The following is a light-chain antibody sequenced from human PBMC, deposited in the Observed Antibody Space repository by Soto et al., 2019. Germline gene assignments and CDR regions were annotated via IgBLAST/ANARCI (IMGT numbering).Light chain of an antibody. J-gene: IGKJ1*01. CDR1: QSLVHSDGNTY. Sequence: DIVMTQTPLSSPVSLGQPASISCRSSQSLVHSDGNTYLSWLQQRPGQPPRRLIYKISNRFSGGPERFRGRGARADFRMRISRVEAEDVGVYYCMQATLFPLFGQGTKVEIK. V-gene: IGKV2-24*01. CDR3: MQATLFPL. CDR2: KIS.